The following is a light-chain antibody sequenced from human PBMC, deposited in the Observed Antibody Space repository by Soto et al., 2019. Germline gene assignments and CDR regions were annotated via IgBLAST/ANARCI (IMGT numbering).Light chain of an antibody. CDR2: GTS. V-gene: IGKV1-39*01. J-gene: IGKJ3*01. Sequence: DIQMTQSPSSLSASVGDRVTITCRASQSIASYLGWYQQKPGKAPKLLLYGTSSLQSGVPSRFSGSGSGTDFILTISSLQPEDFATYYCQQSYSTPFTFGPGTKVQIK. CDR1: QSIASY. CDR3: QQSYSTPFT.